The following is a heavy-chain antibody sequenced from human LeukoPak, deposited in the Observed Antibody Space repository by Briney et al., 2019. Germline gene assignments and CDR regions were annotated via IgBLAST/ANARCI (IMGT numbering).Heavy chain of an antibody. Sequence: GGSLRLSCAASGFTVSSNFMRWVRQAPGKALECVSVIYSRGGTYYADSVQGRFTISRDASKNTLFLQMNSLRADDTAVYYCARFNCNYYFDYWGQGTLVTVSS. CDR2: IYSRGGT. V-gene: IGHV3-53*01. J-gene: IGHJ4*02. CDR3: ARFNCNYYFDY. CDR1: GFTVSSNF. D-gene: IGHD1-7*01.